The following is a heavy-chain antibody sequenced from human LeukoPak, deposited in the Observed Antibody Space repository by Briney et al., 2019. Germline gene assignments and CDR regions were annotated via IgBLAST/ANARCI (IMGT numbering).Heavy chain of an antibody. Sequence: FQGRVTMTRDMSTSTVYMELSSLRSEDTAVYYCARGVVVTHGFDYWGQGTLVTVSS. D-gene: IGHD2-21*02. V-gene: IGHV1-46*01. CDR3: ARGVVVTHGFDY. J-gene: IGHJ4*02.